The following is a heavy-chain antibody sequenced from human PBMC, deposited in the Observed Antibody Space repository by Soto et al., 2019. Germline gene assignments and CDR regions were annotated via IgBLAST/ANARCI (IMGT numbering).Heavy chain of an antibody. CDR1: GFTFSSYS. J-gene: IGHJ5*02. V-gene: IGHV3-21*01. Sequence: GGSLRLSCAASGFTFSSYSMNWVRQAPGKGLEWVSSISSSSSYIYYADSVKGRFTISRDNAKNSLYLQMNSLRAEDTAVYYCTRDAFRVYDTGGWCDPWAQGTLVSLSS. CDR3: TRDAFRVYDTGGWCDP. CDR2: ISSSSSYI. D-gene: IGHD5-12*01.